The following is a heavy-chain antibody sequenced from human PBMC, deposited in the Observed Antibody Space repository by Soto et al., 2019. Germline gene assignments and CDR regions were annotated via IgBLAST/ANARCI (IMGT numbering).Heavy chain of an antibody. Sequence: QVQLQESGPGLVKPSGTLSLTCAVSGSSISSSNWWSWVRQPPGKGLEWIGEIYHSGSTNYNPSLKSRVTISVDKAKNQFSLKLSSVTAADTAVYYCARLHRVVVVAATDWFDPWGQGTLVTVSS. J-gene: IGHJ5*02. CDR3: ARLHRVVVVAATDWFDP. V-gene: IGHV4-4*02. D-gene: IGHD2-15*01. CDR1: GSSISSSNW. CDR2: IYHSGST.